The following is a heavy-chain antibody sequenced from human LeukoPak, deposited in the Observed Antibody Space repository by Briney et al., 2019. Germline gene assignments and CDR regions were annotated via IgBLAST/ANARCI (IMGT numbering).Heavy chain of an antibody. Sequence: PGGSLRLSCATSGFTFSSYSMNWVRQAPGKGLEWVSSISSSSSYIYYADSVKGRFTISRDNAKNSLYLQMNSLRAEDTAVYYCARVTRIPWYFDLWGRGTLVTVSS. J-gene: IGHJ2*01. CDR1: GFTFSSYS. CDR3: ARVTRIPWYFDL. V-gene: IGHV3-21*01. D-gene: IGHD2-2*01. CDR2: ISSSSSYI.